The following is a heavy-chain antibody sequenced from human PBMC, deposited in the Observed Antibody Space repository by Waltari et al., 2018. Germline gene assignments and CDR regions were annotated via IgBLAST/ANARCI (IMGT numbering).Heavy chain of an antibody. V-gene: IGHV4-4*02. D-gene: IGHD2-15*01. J-gene: IGHJ4*02. CDR3: ARDRGRGIYLDS. CDR2: IQRSGRT. CDR1: GDSMSSSDW. Sequence: QTQLQESGPGLVKPSGTLSLTCTVSGDSMSSSDWWSWVRQTPEKGLAWIGQIQRSGRTHYNPSFESRVTISIDTSKNQFSLKVTSTTAADTAVYYCARDRGRGIYLDSWGRGTLVTVSP.